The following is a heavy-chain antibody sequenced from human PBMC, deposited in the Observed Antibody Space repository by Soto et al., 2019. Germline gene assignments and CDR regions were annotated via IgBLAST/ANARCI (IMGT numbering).Heavy chain of an antibody. CDR1: GFTFSSYG. V-gene: IGHV3-30*18. CDR2: ISYDGSNK. CDR3: AKDWGATTEWFDP. D-gene: IGHD1-26*01. J-gene: IGHJ5*02. Sequence: GGSLRLSCAASGFTFSSYGMHWVRQAPGKGLEWVAVISYDGSNKYYADSVKGRFTISRDNSKNTLYLQMNSLRAEDTAVYYCAKDWGATTEWFDPWGQGTLVTVSS.